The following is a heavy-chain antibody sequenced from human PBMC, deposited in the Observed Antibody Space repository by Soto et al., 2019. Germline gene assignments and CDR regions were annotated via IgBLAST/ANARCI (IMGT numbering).Heavy chain of an antibody. CDR3: AKDYGGFGESPRNYYYYYMDV. CDR1: GFTFDDYA. CDR2: ISWNSGSI. V-gene: IGHV3-9*01. D-gene: IGHD3-10*01. J-gene: IGHJ6*03. Sequence: GGSLRLSCAASGFTFDDYAMHWVRQAPGKGLEWVSGISWNSGSIGYADSVKGRFTISRDNAKNSLYLQMNSLRAEDTALYYCAKDYGGFGESPRNYYYYYMDVWGKGTTVTVSS.